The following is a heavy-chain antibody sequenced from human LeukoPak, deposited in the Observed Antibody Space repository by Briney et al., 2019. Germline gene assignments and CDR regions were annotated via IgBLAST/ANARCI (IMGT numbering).Heavy chain of an antibody. D-gene: IGHD6-19*01. CDR3: AKDDSPRGSSGWYDFDY. Sequence: PGGSLRLSCAASGFTFDDYAMHWVRQAPGKGLEWVSGISWNSGSIGYADSAKGRFTISRDNAKNSLYLQMNSLRAEDTALYYCAKDDSPRGSSGWYDFDYWGQGTLVTVSS. CDR1: GFTFDDYA. CDR2: ISWNSGSI. V-gene: IGHV3-9*01. J-gene: IGHJ4*02.